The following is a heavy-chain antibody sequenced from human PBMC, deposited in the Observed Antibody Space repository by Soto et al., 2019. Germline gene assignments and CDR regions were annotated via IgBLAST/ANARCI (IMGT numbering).Heavy chain of an antibody. CDR2: IKSKADGGTT. J-gene: IGHJ4*02. Sequence: EVQLVESGGDLVKPGGSLRLSCAASEFTFANAWISWVRQAPGKGLEWVGRIKSKADGGTTDYAAPVKGRFTISRDESQNTLYLQMNSLKTEATAVYYWTSLYYGHWGQGTLVTVSS. V-gene: IGHV3-15*01. D-gene: IGHD4-17*01. CDR3: TSLYYGH. CDR1: EFTFANAW.